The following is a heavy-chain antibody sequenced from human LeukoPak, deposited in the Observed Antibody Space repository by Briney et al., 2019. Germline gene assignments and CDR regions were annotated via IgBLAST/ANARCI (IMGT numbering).Heavy chain of an antibody. V-gene: IGHV3-21*01. Sequence: GGSLRLSCAASGFTFSTYSMNWVRQAPGKGLEWVSSISSGSSYIYYADSVKGRFTISRDNAKSSLYLQMNSLRAEDTAVYYCARDGLVGSYNYWGQGTLVTVSS. CDR2: ISSGSSYI. CDR1: GFTFSTYS. J-gene: IGHJ4*02. CDR3: ARDGLVGSYNY. D-gene: IGHD3-10*01.